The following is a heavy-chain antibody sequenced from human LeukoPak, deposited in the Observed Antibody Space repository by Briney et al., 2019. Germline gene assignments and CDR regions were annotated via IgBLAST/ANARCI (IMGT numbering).Heavy chain of an antibody. CDR1: GYTFTSYA. J-gene: IGHJ4*02. CDR3: ARSTQGDGSDY. V-gene: IGHV1-3*01. CDR2: INAGNGNT. Sequence: GASVKVSCKASGYTFTSYAMHWVRQAPGQRLEWMGWINAGNGNTKYSQKFQGRVTITRDTSASTAYMELSRLRSEDTAVYYCARSTQGDGSDYWGQGTLVTVSS.